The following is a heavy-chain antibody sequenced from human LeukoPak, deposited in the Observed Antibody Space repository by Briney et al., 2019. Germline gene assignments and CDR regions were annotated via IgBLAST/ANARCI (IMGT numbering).Heavy chain of an antibody. CDR2: ITGGGDTT. V-gene: IGHV3-23*01. D-gene: IGHD6-19*01. J-gene: IGHJ4*02. CDR1: GFTFSSYA. Sequence: GGSLRLSCAASGFTFSSYAMSWVRQAPGKGLEWVSTITGGGDTTYYADSVKGRFTISRDNSKNTLYLQMNSLRAEDTAVYFRAKPAMAVAGNYFDYWGQGTLVTVSS. CDR3: AKPAMAVAGNYFDY.